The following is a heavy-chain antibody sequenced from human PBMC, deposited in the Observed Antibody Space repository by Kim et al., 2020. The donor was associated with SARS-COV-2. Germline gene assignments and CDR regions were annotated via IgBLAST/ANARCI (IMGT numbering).Heavy chain of an antibody. CDR3: ARVSNGSYFFDY. J-gene: IGHJ4*02. V-gene: IGHV3-74*01. D-gene: IGHD1-26*01. Sequence: VKDRFTSSRDNAKNTLYLQMNRLRAEDTAVYYCARVSNGSYFFDYWGQGTLVTVSS.